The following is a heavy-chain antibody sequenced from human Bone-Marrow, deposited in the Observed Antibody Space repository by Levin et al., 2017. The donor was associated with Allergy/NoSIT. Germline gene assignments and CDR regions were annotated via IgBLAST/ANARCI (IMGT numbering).Heavy chain of an antibody. CDR1: GGSISSSSYY. V-gene: IGHV4-39*01. CDR3: ARHKRGGYCSGGSCYSSPSSGFDY. CDR2: IYYSGST. J-gene: IGHJ4*02. Sequence: SETLSLTCTVSGGSISSSSYYWGWIRQPPGKGLEWIGSIYYSGSTYYNPSLKSRVTISVDTSKNQFSLKLSSVTAADTAVYYCARHKRGGYCSGGSCYSSPSSGFDYWGQGTLVTVSS. D-gene: IGHD2-15*01.